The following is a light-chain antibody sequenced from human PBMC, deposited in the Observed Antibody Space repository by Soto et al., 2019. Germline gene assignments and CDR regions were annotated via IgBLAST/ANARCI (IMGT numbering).Light chain of an antibody. CDR1: NSDVGSYNL. V-gene: IGLV2-23*01. Sequence: QSVLTQPASVSGSPGQSITISCTGTNSDVGSYNLVSWYQQHPGKAPKLMIYEGSKRPSGVSNRFSGSKSGNTASLTISGLQAEDEADYYCSSYAGTYSYVFGTGTKLTVL. CDR3: SSYAGTYSYV. CDR2: EGS. J-gene: IGLJ1*01.